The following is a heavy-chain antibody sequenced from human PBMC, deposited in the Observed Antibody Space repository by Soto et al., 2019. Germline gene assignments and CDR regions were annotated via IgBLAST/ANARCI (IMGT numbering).Heavy chain of an antibody. CDR2: VRGDSYGA. CDR1: GFMFENYA. D-gene: IGHD2-8*01. V-gene: IGHV3-23*01. Sequence: GGSLRLSCAASGFMFENYAMIWVRQAPGKGLEWVATVRGDSYGAYYADSVRGRFIISRDNSKNTMSLQLNSLRDDDTAIYYCAKGKSENGVDWLDPWGPGTLVTVSS. J-gene: IGHJ5*02. CDR3: AKGKSENGVDWLDP.